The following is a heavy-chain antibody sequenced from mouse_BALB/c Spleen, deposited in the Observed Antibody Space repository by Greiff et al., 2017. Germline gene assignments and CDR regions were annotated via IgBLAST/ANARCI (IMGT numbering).Heavy chain of an antibody. V-gene: IGHV6-6*02. Sequence: EVKLMESGGGLVQPGGSMKLSCVASGFTFSNYWMNWVRQSPEKGLEWVAEIRLKSNNYATHYAESVKGRFTISRDDSKSSVYLQMNNLRAEDTGIYYCTRRHGSPYYFDYWGQGTTLTVSS. CDR3: TRRHGSPYYFDY. CDR1: GFTFSNYW. J-gene: IGHJ2*01. D-gene: IGHD1-1*01. CDR2: IRLKSNNYAT.